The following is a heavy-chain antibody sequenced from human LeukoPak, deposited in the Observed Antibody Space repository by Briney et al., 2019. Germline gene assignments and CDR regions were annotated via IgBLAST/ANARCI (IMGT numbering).Heavy chain of an antibody. CDR1: GFTFSSYA. D-gene: IGHD3-10*01. J-gene: IGHJ4*02. V-gene: IGHV3-23*01. Sequence: GGSLRLSCVASGFTFSSYAMSWVRQAPGKGLEWVSATSGSGGSTYQADSVKGRFTISRDNSKNTLYLQMNSLRAEDTAVYYCPKMVMGYYGSGSYPDYWGQGTLVTVSS. CDR2: TSGSGGST. CDR3: PKMVMGYYGSGSYPDY.